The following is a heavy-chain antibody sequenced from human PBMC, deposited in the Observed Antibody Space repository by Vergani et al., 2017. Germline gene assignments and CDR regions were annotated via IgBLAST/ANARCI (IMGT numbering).Heavy chain of an antibody. V-gene: IGHV3-33*01. J-gene: IGHJ6*02. CDR2: IHYDGSHE. Sequence: QVQLVESGGGVVQPGRSLRLSCAASGFSFSSFGFHWVRQAPGKGLEWVAFIHYDGSHEYYIDSVKGRFTISRDNSKNTLILQMNGLRAEDTAVYYCVRSGYPYYYPGMAVWGQGTTVTVSS. CDR1: GFSFSSFG. CDR3: VRSGYPYYYPGMAV. D-gene: IGHD3-16*02.